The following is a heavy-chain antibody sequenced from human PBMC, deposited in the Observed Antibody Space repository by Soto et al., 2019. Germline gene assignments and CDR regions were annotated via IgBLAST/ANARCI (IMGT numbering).Heavy chain of an antibody. CDR1: GYSFTSYW. J-gene: IGHJ6*02. D-gene: IGHD2-15*01. Sequence: GESLKISCKGSGYSFTSYWISWVRQMPGKGLEWMGRIDPSDSYTNYSPSFQGHVTISADKSISTAYLQWSSLKASDTAMYYCARLTNIVVVVAGGPPRYYYYGMDVWGQGTTVTVSS. CDR3: ARLTNIVVVVAGGPPRYYYYGMDV. CDR2: IDPSDSYT. V-gene: IGHV5-10-1*01.